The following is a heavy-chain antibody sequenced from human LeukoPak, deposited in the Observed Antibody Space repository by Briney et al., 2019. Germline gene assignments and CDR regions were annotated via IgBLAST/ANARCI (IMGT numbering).Heavy chain of an antibody. Sequence: ASVKVSCKTSGFTFTSYGLSWVRQAPGQGLQWMGWISAYNGNTNYAQNLQGRVTMTTDTSASTAYMELRSLRFDDTAVYYCARREYSSSHRPFDYWGQGTLVTVSS. CDR3: ARREYSSSHRPFDY. CDR2: ISAYNGNT. D-gene: IGHD6-6*01. J-gene: IGHJ4*02. CDR1: GFTFTSYG. V-gene: IGHV1-18*01.